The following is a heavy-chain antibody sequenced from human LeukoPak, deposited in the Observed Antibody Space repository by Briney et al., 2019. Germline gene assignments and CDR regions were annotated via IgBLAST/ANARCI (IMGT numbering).Heavy chain of an antibody. Sequence: ASVKVSCKASGYTFTSYGISWVRQAPGQGLEWMGWISAYNGNTNYAQKLQGRVTMTTDTSTSTAYMELRSLRSDDTAVYYCARGAYYYGSGGSWFDPWGQGTLVTVSS. CDR3: ARGAYYYGSGGSWFDP. D-gene: IGHD3-10*01. CDR1: GYTFTSYG. J-gene: IGHJ5*02. V-gene: IGHV1-18*01. CDR2: ISAYNGNT.